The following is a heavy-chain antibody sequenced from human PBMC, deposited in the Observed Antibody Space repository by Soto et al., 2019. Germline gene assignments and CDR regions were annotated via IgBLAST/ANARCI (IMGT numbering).Heavy chain of an antibody. Sequence: QVQLQESGPGLVKPSQTLSFTCTVSGGSISSGGYYWSWIRQHPGKDLEWIGYIYYSGSTYYNPSLKSRVTISVDTSKNQYSLKLSSVTAADTAVYYCARVSYPDIVVPYWYYYYMDVWGKGTTVTVSS. V-gene: IGHV4-31*03. CDR1: GGSISSGGYY. J-gene: IGHJ6*03. D-gene: IGHD2-2*01. CDR2: IYYSGST. CDR3: ARVSYPDIVVPYWYYYYMDV.